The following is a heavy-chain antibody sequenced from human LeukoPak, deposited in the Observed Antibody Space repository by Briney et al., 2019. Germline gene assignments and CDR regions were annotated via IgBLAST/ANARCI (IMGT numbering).Heavy chain of an antibody. CDR2: ISYDGTNK. V-gene: IGHV3-30-3*01. D-gene: IGHD3-10*01. CDR1: AYTFTGYY. J-gene: IGHJ4*02. CDR3: ARGYYYGSGSYFDY. Sequence: SCKASAYTFTGYYMHWVRQAPGKGLEWVAVISYDGTNKYYADSVKGRFTISRDNSKNTLYLQMNSLRAEDTAVYYCARGYYYGSGSYFDYWGQGTLVTVSS.